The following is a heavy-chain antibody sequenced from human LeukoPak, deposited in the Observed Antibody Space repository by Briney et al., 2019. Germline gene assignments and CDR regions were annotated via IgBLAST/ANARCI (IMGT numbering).Heavy chain of an antibody. CDR3: ASLRSGSGTFYNDY. Sequence: GGSLRLSCAASGFTFRNYGMQWVRQTPGKGLEWVTLISYDGSDKYYADSVKGRFSISRDNSKNTLNLQMNSLRAEDTAVYYCASLRSGSGTFYNDYWGQGTLVTVSS. J-gene: IGHJ4*02. CDR2: ISYDGSDK. CDR1: GFTFRNYG. V-gene: IGHV3-30*03. D-gene: IGHD3-10*01.